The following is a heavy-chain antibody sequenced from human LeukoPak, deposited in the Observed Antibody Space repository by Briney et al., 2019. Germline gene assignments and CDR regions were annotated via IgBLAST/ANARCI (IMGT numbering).Heavy chain of an antibody. V-gene: IGHV4-34*01. CDR3: ARSGVWELHPRFDY. D-gene: IGHD1-26*01. J-gene: IGHJ4*02. Sequence: SETLSLTCAVYGGPFSGYYWSWIRQPPGKGLEWIGEINHSGSTNYNPSLKSRVTISVDTSKNQFSLKLSSVTAADTAVYYCARSGVWELHPRFDYWGQGTLVTVSS. CDR2: INHSGST. CDR1: GGPFSGYY.